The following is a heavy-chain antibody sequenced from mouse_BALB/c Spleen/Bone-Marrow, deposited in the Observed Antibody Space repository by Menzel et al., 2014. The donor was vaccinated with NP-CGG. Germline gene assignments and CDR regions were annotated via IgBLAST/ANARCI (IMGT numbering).Heavy chain of an antibody. V-gene: IGHV1-9*01. CDR3: ARWDTTAMDY. CDR2: ILPGRGST. CDR1: GYTFSSYW. D-gene: IGHD1-1*01. Sequence: QVQLQQSGAELMKPGASVKISCKATGYTFSSYWIEWVKQGPGHGLEWIGEILPGRGSTNYNEKFKGKATFTSDTSSNTAYMQLSSLTSEDSAVYYCARWDTTAMDYWGQGTSVTVSS. J-gene: IGHJ4*01.